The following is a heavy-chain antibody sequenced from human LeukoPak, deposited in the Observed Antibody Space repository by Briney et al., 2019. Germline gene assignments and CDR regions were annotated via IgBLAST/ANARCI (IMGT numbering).Heavy chain of an antibody. V-gene: IGHV3-30-3*01. CDR2: ISYDGSNK. CDR3: ARDYRDYSYYYGMDV. J-gene: IGHJ6*02. CDR1: GFTFSSYA. Sequence: GGSLRLSCAASGFTFSSYAMHWVRQAPGKGLEWVAVISYDGSNKYYADSVKGRFTISRDNSKNTLYLQMNSLRAEDTAVYYCARDYRDYSYYYGMDVWGQGTTVTVSS.